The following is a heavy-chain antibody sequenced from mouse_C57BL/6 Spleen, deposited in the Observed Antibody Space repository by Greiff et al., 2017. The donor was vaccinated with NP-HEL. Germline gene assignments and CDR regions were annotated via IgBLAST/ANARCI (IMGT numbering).Heavy chain of an antibody. D-gene: IGHD1-1*01. CDR3: ARSLYGSEGYYFDY. CDR1: GYTFTSYW. CDR2: IYPGSGST. V-gene: IGHV1-55*01. Sequence: QVQLQQPGAELVKPGASVKMSCKASGYTFTSYWITWVKQRPGQGLEWIGDIYPGSGSTNYNEKLKSKATLTVDTSSSTAYMQLSSLTSEDSAVYYGARSLYGSEGYYFDYWGQGTTLTVSS. J-gene: IGHJ2*01.